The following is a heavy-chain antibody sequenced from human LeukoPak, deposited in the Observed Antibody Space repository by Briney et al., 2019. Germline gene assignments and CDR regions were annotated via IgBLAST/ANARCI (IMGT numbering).Heavy chain of an antibody. CDR3: ARDAIPSSYWYFDL. CDR1: GGSFSSGSYY. J-gene: IGHJ2*01. Sequence: PSETLSLTCTVSGGSFSSGSYYWSWLRQPPGKGLEWIGYIYLSGSTNYNPSLKSRVAISVDTSKNQFSLKLRSVTAVDTAVYYCARDAIPSSYWYFDLWGRGTLVTVSS. CDR2: IYLSGST. V-gene: IGHV4-61*01. D-gene: IGHD2-2*01.